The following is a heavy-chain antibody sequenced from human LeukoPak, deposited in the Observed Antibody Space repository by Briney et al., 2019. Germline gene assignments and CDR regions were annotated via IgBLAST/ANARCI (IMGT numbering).Heavy chain of an antibody. D-gene: IGHD3-10*01. CDR3: ARSPPYGSGSADAFDI. CDR1: GYSFTSYW. CDR2: IYPGDSDT. J-gene: IGHJ3*02. V-gene: IGHV5-51*01. Sequence: GESLKISCKGSGYSFTSYWIGWVRQMPGKGLEWMGIIYPGDSDTRCSPSFQGQVTISADKSISTAYLQWSSLKASDTAMYYCARSPPYGSGSADAFDIWGQGTMVTVSS.